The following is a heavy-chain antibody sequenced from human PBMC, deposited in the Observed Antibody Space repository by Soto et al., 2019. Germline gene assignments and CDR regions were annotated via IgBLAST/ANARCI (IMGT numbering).Heavy chain of an antibody. CDR2: MSNTGNI. Sequence: PSETLSLTCTVSGGSFSSTGYDWNWLRQSRGKGLEWSGYMSNTGNINHSPSLRSRVSISVDKNKNQLSLTLGSVAATDMDVYVWAGRSWFYEGAMGRNYRLALCCWGQRVLVT. J-gene: IGHJ1*01. V-gene: IGHV4-61*08. D-gene: IGHD1-7*01. CDR1: GGSFSSTGYD. CDR3: AGRSWFYEGAMGRNYRLALCC.